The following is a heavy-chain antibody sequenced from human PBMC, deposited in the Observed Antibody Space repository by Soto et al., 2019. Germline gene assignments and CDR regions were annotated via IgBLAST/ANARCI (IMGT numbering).Heavy chain of an antibody. CDR3: VWYYDSSGYYYFDY. Sequence: ASVKVTWKAFGYRFASCGMSLVRQAPGQGLEWXGWXXAXXGXTXXXQXXXGRVTMTTDTSTSTAYMELRSLRSDDTAVYYCVWYYDSSGYYYFDYWGQGTLVTVSS. V-gene: IGHV1-18*01. D-gene: IGHD3-22*01. CDR2: XXAXXGXT. J-gene: IGHJ4*02. CDR1: GYRFASCG.